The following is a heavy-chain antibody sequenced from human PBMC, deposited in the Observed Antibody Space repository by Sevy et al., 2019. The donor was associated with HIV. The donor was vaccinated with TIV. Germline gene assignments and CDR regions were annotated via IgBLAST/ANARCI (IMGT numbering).Heavy chain of an antibody. CDR2: INSDGSST. J-gene: IGHJ5*02. CDR3: ARAESGCYYGVPNWFDP. CDR1: GFTFSSYW. Sequence: GGSLRLSCAASGFTFSSYWMHWVRQAPGKGLVWVSRINSDGSSTSYAGSVKGRFTISRDNAKNTLYLQMNCLRAEDTAVYYCARAESGCYYGVPNWFDPWGQGTLVTVSS. D-gene: IGHD1-26*01. V-gene: IGHV3-74*01.